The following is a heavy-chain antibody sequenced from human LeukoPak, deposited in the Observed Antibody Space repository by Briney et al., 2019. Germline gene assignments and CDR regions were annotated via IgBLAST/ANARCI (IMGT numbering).Heavy chain of an antibody. V-gene: IGHV1-18*01. D-gene: IGHD6-6*01. CDR1: GYTFTTSG. CDR2: ISTYNGNT. CDR3: ARDLVGSSWGYDYMDV. Sequence: ASVKASCKASGYTFTTSGISWVRQSPRQELECMGWISTYNGNTNYAQKLQGRATMTTDTSTSTAYMELRNLRSDDTAVYYCARDLVGSSWGYDYMDVWGKGTTVTVSS. J-gene: IGHJ6*03.